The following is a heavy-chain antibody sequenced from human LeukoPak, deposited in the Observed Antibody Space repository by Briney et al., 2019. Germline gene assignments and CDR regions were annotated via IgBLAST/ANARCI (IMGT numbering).Heavy chain of an antibody. D-gene: IGHD6-13*01. J-gene: IGHJ5*02. CDR3: ARGRIAGTWFDP. CDR1: SGSISSYY. V-gene: IGHV4-4*07. CDR2: IYVSGRT. Sequence: SETLSLICTVSSGSISSYYWTWIRQPAGKGLEWIGRIYVSGRTNYSPSLKSRVTMSVDTSKNQFSLKLSSMTAADTAIYYCARGRIAGTWFDPWGQRILVTVSS.